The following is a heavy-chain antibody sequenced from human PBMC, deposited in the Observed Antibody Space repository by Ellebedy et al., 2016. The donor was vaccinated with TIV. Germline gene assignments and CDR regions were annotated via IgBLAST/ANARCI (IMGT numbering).Heavy chain of an antibody. CDR3: ARDLDKSSDWYGGAAY. V-gene: IGHV3-30-3*01. J-gene: IGHJ4*02. Sequence: GESLKISCVASGFTFDSYAMHWVRQAPGKGLEWVAVISHDGSSQYYADSVKGRFTISRDNSMTTLYLEMNSLRAEDTAVYYCARDLDKSSDWYGGAAYWGQGTLVTVSS. CDR2: ISHDGSSQ. D-gene: IGHD2-21*02. CDR1: GFTFDSYA.